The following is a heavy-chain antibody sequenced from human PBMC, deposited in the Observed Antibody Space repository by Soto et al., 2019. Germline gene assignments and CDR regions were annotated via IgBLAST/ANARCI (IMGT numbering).Heavy chain of an antibody. CDR2: IYYSGST. J-gene: IGHJ6*02. V-gene: IGHV4-59*01. D-gene: IGHD6-13*01. Sequence: SETLSLTWTVSGGSISSYYWIWIRQPPGKGLEWIGYIYYSGSTNYNPSLKSRVTISVDTSKNQFSLKLSSVTAADTAVYYCARGTYSSSWYGDYYYYYGMDVWGQGTTVTVS. CDR1: GGSISSYY. CDR3: ARGTYSSSWYGDYYYYYGMDV.